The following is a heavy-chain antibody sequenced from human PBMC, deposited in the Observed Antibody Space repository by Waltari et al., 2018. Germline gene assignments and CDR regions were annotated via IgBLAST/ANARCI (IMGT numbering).Heavy chain of an antibody. CDR2: IKEDGTEE. CDR3: ARVSKGIHFDY. V-gene: IGHV3-7*04. J-gene: IGHJ4*02. Sequence: EVQLVESGGGLVQPGGSLSLSCQASGFTFVNYWMSWVRQAPGKGLQWVAYIKEDGTEESYLDSLKGRFTISRDDAKNSLHLQMNSLRVEDTAIYYCARVSKGIHFDYWGQGTLVTVSS. CDR1: GFTFVNYW.